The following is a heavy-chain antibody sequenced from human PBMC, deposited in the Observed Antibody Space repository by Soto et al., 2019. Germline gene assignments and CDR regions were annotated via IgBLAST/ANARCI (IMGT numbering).Heavy chain of an antibody. Sequence: GGSLRLSCSASGFTFSSYAMHWVRQAPGKGLEYVSAISSNGGSTYYADSVKGRFTISRDNSKNTLYLQMSSLRAEDTAVYYCVKDLPATIFGVVIVGYYYYGMDVWGQGTTVTVSS. CDR2: ISSNGGST. CDR3: VKDLPATIFGVVIVGYYYYGMDV. CDR1: GFTFSSYA. J-gene: IGHJ6*02. D-gene: IGHD3-3*01. V-gene: IGHV3-64D*06.